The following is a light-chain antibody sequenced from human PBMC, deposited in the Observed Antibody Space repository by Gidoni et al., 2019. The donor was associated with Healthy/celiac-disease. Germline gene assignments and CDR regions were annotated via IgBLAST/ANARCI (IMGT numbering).Light chain of an antibody. CDR1: QSVSSSY. J-gene: IGKJ1*01. CDR3: QQYGSSPPWT. CDR2: GAS. Sequence: IVLTHSPGTLSLSPGERAPLSCRASQSVSSSYLAWYQQKPGQAPRLLIYGASSRATGIPDRFSGSGSGTDFTLTISRLEPEDFAVYYCQQYGSSPPWTFGQGTKVEIK. V-gene: IGKV3-20*01.